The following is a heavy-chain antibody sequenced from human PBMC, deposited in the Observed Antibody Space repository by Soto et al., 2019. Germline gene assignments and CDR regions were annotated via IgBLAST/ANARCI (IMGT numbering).Heavy chain of an antibody. Sequence: KASETLSLTCAVYGGSFSGYYWSWIRQPPGKGLEWIGEINHSGSTNYNPSLKSRVTISVDTSKNQFSLKLSSVTAADTAVYYCARGLRDLIVVPLSKYYYGMDVWGQGTTVTVSS. CDR3: ARGLRDLIVVPLSKYYYGMDV. V-gene: IGHV4-34*01. CDR2: INHSGST. CDR1: GGSFSGYY. J-gene: IGHJ6*02. D-gene: IGHD3-22*01.